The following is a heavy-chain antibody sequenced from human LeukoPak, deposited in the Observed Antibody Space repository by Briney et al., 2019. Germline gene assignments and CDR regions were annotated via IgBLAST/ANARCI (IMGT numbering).Heavy chain of an antibody. V-gene: IGHV4-34*01. Sequence: SETLSLTCGVYGGSLSGYYWSWIRQPPGKGLEWIGEINHSGSANYNPSLKSRVTTSVDTSKSRVTTSVDTSKNQFSLKLNSVTAADTAVDLLYHYVWGELSLLFDYWGQGTLVTVSS. CDR1: GGSLSGYY. CDR2: INHSGSA. J-gene: IGHJ4*02. CDR3: YHYVWGELSLLFDY. D-gene: IGHD3-16*02.